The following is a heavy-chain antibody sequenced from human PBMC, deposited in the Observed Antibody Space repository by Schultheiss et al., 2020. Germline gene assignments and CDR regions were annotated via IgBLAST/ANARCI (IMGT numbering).Heavy chain of an antibody. CDR3: ARDRHVVVAATFDY. Sequence: SATLSLTCAVYGGSFSGYYWSWIRQPPGKGLEWIGEINHSGSTYYNPSLKSRVTISVDTSKNQFSLKLSSVTAADTAVYYCARDRHVVVAATFDYWGQGTLVTVSS. CDR2: INHSGST. V-gene: IGHV4-34*01. J-gene: IGHJ4*02. CDR1: GGSFSGYY. D-gene: IGHD2-15*01.